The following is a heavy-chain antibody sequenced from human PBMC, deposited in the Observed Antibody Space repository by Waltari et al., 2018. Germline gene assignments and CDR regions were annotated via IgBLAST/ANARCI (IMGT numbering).Heavy chain of an antibody. CDR3: ARVARKTYSSPVPGRDYYYGMDV. V-gene: IGHV3-23*01. J-gene: IGHJ6*02. D-gene: IGHD3-22*01. Sequence: EVQLLESGGGLVQPGGSLRLSCAASGFTFSSYAMSWVRQAPGKGLEWVSAISGSGGSTYYADSVKGRFTISRDNSKNTLYLQMNSLRAEDTAVYFCARVARKTYSSPVPGRDYYYGMDVWGLGTTVTVSS. CDR1: GFTFSSYA. CDR2: ISGSGGST.